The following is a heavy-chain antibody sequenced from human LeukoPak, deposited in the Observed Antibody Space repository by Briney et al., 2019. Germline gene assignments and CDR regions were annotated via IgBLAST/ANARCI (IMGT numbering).Heavy chain of an antibody. CDR2: IIPIFGTA. Sequence: SVKVSCKASGGTFSSYAISWVRQAPGQGLEWMRGIIPIFGTANYAQKFQGRVTITADESTSTAYMELSSLRSEDTTVYYCARTLGYSSGWYSEPSPSWFDPWGQGTLVTVSS. V-gene: IGHV1-69*13. CDR3: ARTLGYSSGWYSEPSPSWFDP. J-gene: IGHJ5*02. D-gene: IGHD6-19*01. CDR1: GGTFSSYA.